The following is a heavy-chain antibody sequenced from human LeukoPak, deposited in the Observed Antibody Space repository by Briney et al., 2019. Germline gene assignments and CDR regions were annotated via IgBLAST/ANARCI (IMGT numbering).Heavy chain of an antibody. CDR1: GFTFSSYS. CDR3: ARVIEYYYYMDV. V-gene: IGHV3-21*01. D-gene: IGHD2-21*01. J-gene: IGHJ6*03. CDR2: ISSSSSYI. Sequence: GGSLRLSCAASGFTFSSYSMNWVGQAPGKGLEWVSSISSSSSYIYYADSVKGRFTISRDNAKNSLYLQMNSLRAEDTAVYYCARVIEYYYYMDVWGKGTTVTVSS.